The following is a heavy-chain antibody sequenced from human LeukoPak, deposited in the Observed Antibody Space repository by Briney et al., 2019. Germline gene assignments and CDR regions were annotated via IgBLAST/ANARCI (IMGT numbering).Heavy chain of an antibody. Sequence: PGGSLRLSCAASGFTFSSYGVHWVRQTPGKGLVWVSHINHDGSLTNYADFVKGRFTISRGFAKSTLYLQMTRLGAEDTAVYYCSRDVFSLGDSWGQGTLVTVSS. D-gene: IGHD2/OR15-2a*01. CDR1: GFTFSSYG. J-gene: IGHJ4*02. CDR3: SRDVFSLGDS. CDR2: INHDGSLT. V-gene: IGHV3-74*01.